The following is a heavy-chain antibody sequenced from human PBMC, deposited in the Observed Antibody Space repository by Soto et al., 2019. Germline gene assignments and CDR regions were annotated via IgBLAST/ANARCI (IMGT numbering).Heavy chain of an antibody. CDR3: ARDLYGYFDS. D-gene: IGHD4-17*01. V-gene: IGHV1-18*01. CDR2: INTYNGNT. J-gene: IGHJ4*02. Sequence: ASVKVSCKASGYTFATYGITWVRQAPGQGLEWMGWINTYNGNTNYTQSLQGRVTMTTDTSTSTAYMELRSLRSDDTAVYYCARDLYGYFDSWGQGTLVTVSS. CDR1: GYTFATYG.